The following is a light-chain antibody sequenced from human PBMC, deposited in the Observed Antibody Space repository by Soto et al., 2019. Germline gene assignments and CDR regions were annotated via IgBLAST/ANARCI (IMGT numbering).Light chain of an antibody. CDR1: QSVSSN. J-gene: IGKJ2*01. V-gene: IGKV3-15*01. CDR2: GAS. CDR3: QQYYTTPRT. Sequence: EIVLVQSPATLSVSPGERATVSCRSSQSVSSNLAWYQQKPGQAPRLLIYGASTRATGIPARFSGSGSGTDFTLTISSLQAEDVAVYYCQQYYTTPRTFGQGTKVDIK.